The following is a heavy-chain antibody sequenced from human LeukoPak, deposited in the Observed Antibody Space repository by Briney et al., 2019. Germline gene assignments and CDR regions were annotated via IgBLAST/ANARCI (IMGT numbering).Heavy chain of an antibody. D-gene: IGHD3-10*01. CDR2: IYHSGGA. CDR3: ARHGSYCFDS. V-gene: IGHV4-34*01. CDR1: GGSFSISY. Sequence: KPSETLSLTCGVSGGSFSISYWSWIRQPPGKGLEWIGQIYHSGGANYNPSLRSRVTISIDTSKNQLSLRLSSVTAADTAVYYCARHGSYCFDSWGQGTLVTVPS. J-gene: IGHJ4*02.